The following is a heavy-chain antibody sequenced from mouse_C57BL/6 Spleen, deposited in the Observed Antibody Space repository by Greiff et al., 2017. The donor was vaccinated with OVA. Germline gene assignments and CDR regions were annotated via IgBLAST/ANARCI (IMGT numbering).Heavy chain of an antibody. V-gene: IGHV1-81*01. CDR2: IYPRSGNT. D-gene: IGHD3-2*02. CDR3: ARGEKSSGYSYAMDY. Sequence: QVHVKQSGAELARPGASVKLSCKASGYTFTSYGISWVKQRTGQGLEWIGEIYPRSGNTYYNEKFKGKATLTADKSSSTAYMELRSLTSEDSAVYFCARGEKSSGYSYAMDYWGQGTSVTVSS. CDR1: GYTFTSYG. J-gene: IGHJ4*01.